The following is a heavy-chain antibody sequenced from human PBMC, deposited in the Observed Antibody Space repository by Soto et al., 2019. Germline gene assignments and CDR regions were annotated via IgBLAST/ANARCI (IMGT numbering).Heavy chain of an antibody. CDR3: AKDGGPVYCNSPGCSAKHFDY. D-gene: IGHD2-2*01. Sequence: QVQLVESGGGVVQPGRSLRLSCAASGFSFSNYAMHWVRQAPGKGLEWLAIISYDGDNEYYADSVRGRFTISRDNSKNTLYLQTNNLRHEDKGIYYRAKDGGPVYCNSPGCSAKHFDYWGQGTLVTVSS. CDR2: ISYDGDNE. J-gene: IGHJ4*02. CDR1: GFSFSNYA. V-gene: IGHV3-30*18.